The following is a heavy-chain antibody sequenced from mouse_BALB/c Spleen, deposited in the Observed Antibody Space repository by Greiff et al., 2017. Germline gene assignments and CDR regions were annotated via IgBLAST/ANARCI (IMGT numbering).Heavy chain of an antibody. CDR3: AGFRGFAY. Sequence: EVKVEESGGGLVQPGGSRKLSCAASGFTFSSFGMHWVRQAPEKGLEWVAYISSGSSTIYYADTVKGRFTISRDNPKNTLFLQMTSLRSEDTAMYYCAGFRGFAYWGQGTLVTVSA. CDR1: GFTFSSFG. V-gene: IGHV5-17*02. J-gene: IGHJ3*01. CDR2: ISSGSSTI.